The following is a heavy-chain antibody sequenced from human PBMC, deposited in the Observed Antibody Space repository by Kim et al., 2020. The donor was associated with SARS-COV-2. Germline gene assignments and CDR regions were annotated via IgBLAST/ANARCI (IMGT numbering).Heavy chain of an antibody. V-gene: IGHV3-30*01. CDR3: ARARGGSYYYGMDV. J-gene: IGHJ6*02. Sequence: AESGKGRVTISRDNSKNTLYLQMNSLRAEDTAVYYCARARGGSYYYGMDVWGQGTTVTVSS. D-gene: IGHD1-26*01.